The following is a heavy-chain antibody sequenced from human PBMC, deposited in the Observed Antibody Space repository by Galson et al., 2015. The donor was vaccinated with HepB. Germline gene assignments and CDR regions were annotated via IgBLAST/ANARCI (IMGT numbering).Heavy chain of an antibody. CDR1: GFTFSSYS. CDR3: ARDLSMVRENYYYYYAMDV. CDR2: NSSSSSYI. J-gene: IGHJ6*02. Sequence: SLRLSCAASGFTFSSYSMNWVRQAPGKGLEGVSSNSSSSSYIYYADSVKGRFTISRDNAKNSLYLQMNSLRAEDTSVYYCARDLSMVRENYYYYYAMDVWGQGTTVTVSS. V-gene: IGHV3-21*01. D-gene: IGHD3-10*01.